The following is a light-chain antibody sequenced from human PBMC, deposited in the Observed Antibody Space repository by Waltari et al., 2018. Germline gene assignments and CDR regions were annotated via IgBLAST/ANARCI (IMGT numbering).Light chain of an antibody. V-gene: IGLV3-1*01. CDR2: EDS. CDR3: QAWDSSTPSYV. J-gene: IGLJ1*01. Sequence: SYELTQPPSVSVSPGQTASITCSGDKLGDKYACWYHQKPGQSPVQVIYEDSKRPSGIPERFSGSNSGNTATLTISGTQAMDEADYYCQAWDSSTPSYVFGTGTKVTVL. CDR1: KLGDKY.